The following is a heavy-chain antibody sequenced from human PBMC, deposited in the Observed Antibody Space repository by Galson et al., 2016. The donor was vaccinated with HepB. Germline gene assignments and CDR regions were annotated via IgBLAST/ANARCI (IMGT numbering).Heavy chain of an antibody. Sequence: SLRLSCEASGFTFGRQWMNWVRQSPGKGLEWVANINGDGGVSYYSASVRGRFTISRDNSNNSLYLQLNSLTTDDTAFYFCAPGNRLDDSPLVLWGQGTPVTVTS. D-gene: IGHD1-1*01. V-gene: IGHV3-7*03. J-gene: IGHJ4*02. CDR3: APGNRLDDSPLVL. CDR2: INGDGGVS. CDR1: GFTFGRQW.